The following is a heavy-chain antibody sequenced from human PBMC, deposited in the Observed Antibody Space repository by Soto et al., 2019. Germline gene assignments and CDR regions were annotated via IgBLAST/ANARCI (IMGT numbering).Heavy chain of an antibody. D-gene: IGHD6-13*01. Sequence: ASVKVSCKASGYTFTSYGISWVRQAPGQGLEWMGWISAYNGNTNYAQKLQGRVTMTTDTSTSTAYMELRSLRSDDTAVYYCAIGSSSWYSGWFDPWGQGTLVTGSS. V-gene: IGHV1-18*01. CDR2: ISAYNGNT. CDR3: AIGSSSWYSGWFDP. J-gene: IGHJ5*02. CDR1: GYTFTSYG.